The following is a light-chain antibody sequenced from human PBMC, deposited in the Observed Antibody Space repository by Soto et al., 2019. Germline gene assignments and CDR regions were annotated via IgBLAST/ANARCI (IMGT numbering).Light chain of an antibody. CDR3: MQRTEFPIT. CDR2: MLS. J-gene: IGKJ5*01. CDR1: QTPFDSDNGNTY. V-gene: IGKV2-40*01. Sequence: IALTQTGLSLQLGRGEPGSISPMGSQTPFDSDNGNTYLDWYLQKPGQSPQLLIYMLSYRASGVPDRFSGSGSGTDFTLKISRVEAEDVGVYYCMQRTEFPITLGQGTRLEIK.